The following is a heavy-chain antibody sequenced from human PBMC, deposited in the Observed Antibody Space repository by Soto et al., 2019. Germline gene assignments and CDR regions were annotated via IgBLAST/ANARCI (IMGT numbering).Heavy chain of an antibody. CDR1: GFTFSNNG. D-gene: IGHD2-15*01. CDR3: ARDRVQMVDGLDV. Sequence: QVQLVESGGGVVQPGRSLRLSCAASGFTFSNNGMHWVRQAPGKGLEWLAVIWYDGINKYYADSVKGRFIISRDNSQNTVYLQMNSLRAEDTAVYYCARDRVQMVDGLDVWGQGTTVTVSS. J-gene: IGHJ6*02. CDR2: IWYDGINK. V-gene: IGHV3-33*01.